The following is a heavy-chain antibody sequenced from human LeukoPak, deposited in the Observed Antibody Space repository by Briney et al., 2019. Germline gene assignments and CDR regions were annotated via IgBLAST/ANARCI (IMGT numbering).Heavy chain of an antibody. J-gene: IGHJ4*02. CDR3: ARGPVYYDSSGYYPNY. D-gene: IGHD3-22*01. V-gene: IGHV3-23*01. CDR2: ISGRGSST. CDR1: GFTFSSYV. Sequence: GGSQRLSCTASGFTFSSYVMSWVRQAPGKGLERVSDISGRGSSTSYVDSVKGRFTISRDNAKNSLYLQMNSLRAEDTAVYYCARGPVYYDSSGYYPNYWGQGTLVTVSS.